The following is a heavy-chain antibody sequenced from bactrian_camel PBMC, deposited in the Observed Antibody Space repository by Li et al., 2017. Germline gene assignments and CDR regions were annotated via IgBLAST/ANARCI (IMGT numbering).Heavy chain of an antibody. CDR1: GFTYSKCS. J-gene: IGHJ6*01. Sequence: DVQLVESGGGSVQAGGSLRLSCTASGFTYSKCSMGWSRQAPGKGLEWVARIYSDGGRTYYADSVKGRFTISRDNLKNTVYLQLTSLKTEDMAMYYCVKDQSPYGEGPNGDFGYWGQGTQVTVS. CDR2: IYSDGGRT. V-gene: IGHV3S40*01. CDR3: VKDQSPYGEGPNGDFGY. D-gene: IGHD5*01.